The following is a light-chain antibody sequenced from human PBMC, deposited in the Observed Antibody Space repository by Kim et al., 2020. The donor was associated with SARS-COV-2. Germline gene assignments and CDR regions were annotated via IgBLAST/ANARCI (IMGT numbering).Light chain of an antibody. J-gene: IGLJ3*02. CDR1: SSDVGAFKY. CDR2: DVS. CDR3: NSYTSSSTPV. Sequence: QSVLTQPASVSGSPGQSITISCAGTSSDVGAFKYVSWYQQHPGKAPKLIIYDVSNRPSGVSNRFSGSKSGNTASLTISGLQAEDEADYYCNSYTSSSTPVFGGGTQLTVL. V-gene: IGLV2-14*03.